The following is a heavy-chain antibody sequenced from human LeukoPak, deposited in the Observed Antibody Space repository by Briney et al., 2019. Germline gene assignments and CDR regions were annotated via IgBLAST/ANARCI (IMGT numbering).Heavy chain of an antibody. CDR3: ARDRGYCSSTSCSEWFDP. D-gene: IGHD2-2*01. Sequence: PSETLSLTCTVSGGSISSYYWSWIRQPPGKGLEWIGYIYYSGSTNYNPSLKSRVTMSVDTSKNQFSLKLSSVTAADTAVYYCARDRGYCSSTSCSEWFDPWGQGTLVTVSS. CDR1: GGSISSYY. V-gene: IGHV4-59*12. J-gene: IGHJ5*02. CDR2: IYYSGST.